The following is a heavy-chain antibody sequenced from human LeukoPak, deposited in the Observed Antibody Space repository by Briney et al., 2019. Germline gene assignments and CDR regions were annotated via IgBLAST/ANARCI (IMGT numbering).Heavy chain of an antibody. D-gene: IGHD3-22*01. J-gene: IGHJ3*02. CDR3: ARDPYYYDSSAHRRAFDI. CDR2: ISAYNGNT. CDR1: GYTFTSYG. V-gene: IGHV1-18*01. Sequence: ASVKVSCKASGYTFTSYGISWVRQAPGQGLEWTGWISAYNGNTNYAQKLQGRVTMTTDTSTSTAYMELRSLRSDDTAVYYCARDPYYYDSSAHRRAFDIWGQGTMVTVSS.